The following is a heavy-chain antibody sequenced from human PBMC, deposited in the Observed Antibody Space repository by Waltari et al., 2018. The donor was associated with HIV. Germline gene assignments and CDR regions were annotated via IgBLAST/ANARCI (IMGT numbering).Heavy chain of an antibody. CDR2: IYYSGST. CDR1: GGSIRSSSYY. Sequence: QLQLQESGPGLVKPSETLSLTCTVSGGSIRSSSYYWGWIRQPPGKGLEWIGSIYYSGSTYYNPSLKSRVTISVDTSKNQFSLKLSSVTAADTAVYYCARLIVVVVAATPEEGGYFQHWGQGTLVTVSS. CDR3: ARLIVVVVAATPEEGGYFQH. V-gene: IGHV4-39*01. J-gene: IGHJ1*01. D-gene: IGHD2-15*01.